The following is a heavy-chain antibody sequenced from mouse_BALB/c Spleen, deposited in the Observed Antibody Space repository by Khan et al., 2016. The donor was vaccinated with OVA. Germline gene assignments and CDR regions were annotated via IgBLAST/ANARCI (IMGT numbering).Heavy chain of an antibody. CDR1: GFSLTGYG. V-gene: IGHV2-6-7*01. Sequence: QVQLKQSGPGLVAPSQSLSITCTVSGFSLTGYGVNWVRQPPGKGLEWLGMIWGDGSTDYNSVLKSRLSISKDNSKSQVFLKMNSLQTDYTARYYCARAYYGNYREAMDYWGQGTSVTVSS. CDR3: ARAYYGNYREAMDY. CDR2: IWGDGST. D-gene: IGHD2-10*01. J-gene: IGHJ4*01.